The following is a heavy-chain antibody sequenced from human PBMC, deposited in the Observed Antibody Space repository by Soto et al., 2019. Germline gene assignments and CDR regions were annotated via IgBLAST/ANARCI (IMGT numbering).Heavy chain of an antibody. D-gene: IGHD6-19*01. CDR3: VRGSCRYCRGWCPFDF. CDR1: GFTFSSHA. CDR2: ISYDGSNK. J-gene: IGHJ4*02. V-gene: IGHV3-30-3*01. Sequence: QVQLVESGGGVVQPGGSLRLSCVASGFTFSSHAMHWVRQAPGKGLEWVAVISYDGSNKYYADSVKGRFTISRDNSKNTLYLQMNSLRAEDTAMYYCVRGSCRYCRGWCPFDFWGQGTLVTVSS.